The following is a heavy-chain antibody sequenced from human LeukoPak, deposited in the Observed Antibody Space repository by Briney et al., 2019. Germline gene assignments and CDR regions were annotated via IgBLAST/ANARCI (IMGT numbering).Heavy chain of an antibody. J-gene: IGHJ6*03. Sequence: GGSLRLSCAASGFTFSSYSMNWVRQVPGKGLEWVSYISSGSSTIYYADSVKGRFTFSRDNAKNSLYLQMDSLRAEDTAVYYCARGTYYYYYMDVWGKGTTVTVSS. CDR1: GFTFSSYS. CDR3: ARGTYYYYYMDV. CDR2: ISSGSSTI. V-gene: IGHV3-48*01.